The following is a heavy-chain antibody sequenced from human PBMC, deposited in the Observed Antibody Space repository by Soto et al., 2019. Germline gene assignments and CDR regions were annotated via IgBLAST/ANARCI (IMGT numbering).Heavy chain of an antibody. CDR3: AKDRERIEADGTRWFDT. Sequence: GGSLRLSCAASGFTFSSYAMSWVRQAPGKGLEWVSAISGSGGSTYYADSVKGRFTISRDNSKNTLYLQMNSLRAEDTAVYYCAKDRERIEADGTRWFDTWGQGTLVTVSS. J-gene: IGHJ5*02. D-gene: IGHD6-13*01. CDR2: ISGSGGST. CDR1: GFTFSSYA. V-gene: IGHV3-23*01.